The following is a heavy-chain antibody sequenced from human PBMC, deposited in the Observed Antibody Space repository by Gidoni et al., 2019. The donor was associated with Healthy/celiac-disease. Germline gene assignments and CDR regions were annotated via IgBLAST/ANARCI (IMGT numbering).Heavy chain of an antibody. V-gene: IGHV4-61*02. D-gene: IGHD5-12*01. J-gene: IGHJ4*02. CDR2: IYTSGST. CDR1: GGSISSGSYY. CDR3: ARAAPYGGYGC. Sequence: QVQLQESGPGLVKPSQTLSLTCTVSGGSISSGSYYWSWIRQPAGKGLEWIGRIYTSGSTNYNPSLKSRVTISVDTSKNQFSLKLSSVTAADTAVYYCARAAPYGGYGCWGQGTLVTVSS.